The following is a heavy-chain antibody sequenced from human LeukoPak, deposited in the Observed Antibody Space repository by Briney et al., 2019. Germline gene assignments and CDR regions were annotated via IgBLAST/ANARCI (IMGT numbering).Heavy chain of an antibody. CDR1: GFTLSTYT. CDR3: ALYSSGYYED. J-gene: IGHJ4*02. D-gene: IGHD3-22*01. V-gene: IGHV4-39*07. CDR2: IYYSGST. Sequence: KSGGSLRLSCTASGFTLSTYTMNWVRQPPGKGLEWIGSIYYSGSTYYNPSLKSRVTISVDTSKNQFSLKLSSVTAADTAVYYCALYSSGYYEDWGQGTLVTVSS.